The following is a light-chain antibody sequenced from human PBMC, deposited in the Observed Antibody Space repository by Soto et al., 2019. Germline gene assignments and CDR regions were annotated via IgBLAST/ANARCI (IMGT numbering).Light chain of an antibody. CDR2: DVT. J-gene: IGLJ2*01. Sequence: QSVLTQPASVSGSPGQSITISCTGTSSDVGGYNYVSWYQQHPGKAPKLLICDVTNRPSGVSNRFSGSKSGNTASLTISGLQTEDEADYYCHSFASSIPLVFGGGTKLTVL. V-gene: IGLV2-14*03. CDR3: HSFASSIPLV. CDR1: SSDVGGYNY.